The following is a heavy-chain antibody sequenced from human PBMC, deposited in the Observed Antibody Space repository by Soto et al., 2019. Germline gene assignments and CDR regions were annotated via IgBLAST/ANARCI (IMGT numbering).Heavy chain of an antibody. CDR1: GFIFNNYW. Sequence: EVQLVESGGGLVKPGGSLRLSCAASGFIFNNYWMSWVRQAPGKGLEWVANIKSDGSDKYYVDSVKGRFTISRDNAKNSLFLQMNSLRAEDTAVYYFASGTLPMRRVVYNNWGQGTLFTVSS. D-gene: IGHD3-10*01. CDR3: ASGTLPMRRVVYNN. V-gene: IGHV3-7*01. J-gene: IGHJ4*02. CDR2: IKSDGSDK.